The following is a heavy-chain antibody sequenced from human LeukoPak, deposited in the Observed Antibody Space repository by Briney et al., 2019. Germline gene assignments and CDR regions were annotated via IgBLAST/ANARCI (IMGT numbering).Heavy chain of an antibody. CDR1: GGSISSYH. CDR3: ARHTTGTTSDI. Sequence: SETLSLTCTVSGGSISSYHWSWIRQPPGKGLEWIGCIYNSGNTYYNTSLKSRVTISADTSNNQCSLRLSSVTAADTAVYYCARHTTGTTSDIWGQGTMVTVSS. J-gene: IGHJ3*02. CDR2: IYNSGNT. V-gene: IGHV4-59*08. D-gene: IGHD1-1*01.